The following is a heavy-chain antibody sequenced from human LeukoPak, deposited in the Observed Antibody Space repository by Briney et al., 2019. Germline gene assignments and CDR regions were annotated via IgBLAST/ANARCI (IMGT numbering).Heavy chain of an antibody. CDR1: GGSVSSSNYF. V-gene: IGHV4-39*07. J-gene: IGHJ4*02. CDR3: ARKDYYGSGSSFYFDN. D-gene: IGHD3-10*01. Sequence: SETLSLTCTVSGGSVSSSNYFWGWIRQPPGKGLEWIGSIYSSGSTYNNPSLKSRVTVSVDTSKNQFSLRLTSVTAADTAVYYCARKDYYGSGSSFYFDNWGQGTLVTVSS. CDR2: IYSSGST.